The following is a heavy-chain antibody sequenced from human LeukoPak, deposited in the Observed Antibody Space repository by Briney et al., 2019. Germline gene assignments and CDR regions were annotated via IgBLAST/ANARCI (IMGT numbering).Heavy chain of an antibody. J-gene: IGHJ4*02. CDR3: ARESGPGIAAAGDFDY. CDR1: GGTFSSYA. Sequence: GSSVKVSCKASGGTFSSYAIIWVRQAPGQGLEWMGRIIPILGIANYAQKLQGRVTITADKSTSTAYMELSSLRSEDTAVYYCARESGPGIAAAGDFDYWGQGTLVTVSS. V-gene: IGHV1-69*04. D-gene: IGHD6-13*01. CDR2: IIPILGIA.